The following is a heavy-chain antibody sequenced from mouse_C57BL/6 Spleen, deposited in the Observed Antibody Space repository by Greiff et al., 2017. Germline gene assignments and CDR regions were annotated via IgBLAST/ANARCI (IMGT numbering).Heavy chain of an antibody. CDR2: IYPGSGNT. J-gene: IGHJ2*01. CDR3: AGPDSSGYYFDY. Sequence: QVQLQQSGAELVRPGASVKLSCKASGYTFTDYYINWVKQRPGQGLEWIARIYPGSGNTYYNEKFKGKATLTAEKASSTAYMQLSSLTSEDSAVYFCAGPDSSGYYFDYWGQGTTLTVSS. D-gene: IGHD3-2*02. V-gene: IGHV1-76*01. CDR1: GYTFTDYY.